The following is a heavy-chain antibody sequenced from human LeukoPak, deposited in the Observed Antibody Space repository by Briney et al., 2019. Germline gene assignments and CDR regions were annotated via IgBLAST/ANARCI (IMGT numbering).Heavy chain of an antibody. CDR3: ARTDSSGWYVFDY. Sequence: SETLSLTCTVSGGSISSYYWSWIRQPPGKGLEWIGHIHYSGSTNHNPSLKSRVTISVDTSMNQFSLKLSSVTAADTAVYYCARTDSSGWYVFDYWGQGTLVTVSS. J-gene: IGHJ4*02. CDR1: GGSISSYY. D-gene: IGHD6-19*01. CDR2: IHYSGST. V-gene: IGHV4-59*01.